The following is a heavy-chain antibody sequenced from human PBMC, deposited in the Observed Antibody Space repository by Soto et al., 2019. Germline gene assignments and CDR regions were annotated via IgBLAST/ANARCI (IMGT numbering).Heavy chain of an antibody. CDR2: INSDESRT. Sequence: GGSLRLSCTASGFMFSNYCMHWVRQAPGKGLVWVSRINSDESRTNYADSVKGRLTISIDNAKNTLYLQMNSLRVEDTAMYYCATASPGGGIYFDIRGQATMVTVSS. J-gene: IGHJ3*02. V-gene: IGHV3-74*01. CDR1: GFMFSNYC. CDR3: ATASPGGGIYFDI. D-gene: IGHD1-26*01.